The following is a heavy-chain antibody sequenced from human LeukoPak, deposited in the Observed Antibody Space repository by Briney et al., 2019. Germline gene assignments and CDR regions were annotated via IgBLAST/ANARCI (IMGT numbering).Heavy chain of an antibody. V-gene: IGHV4-61*01. D-gene: IGHD1-1*01. J-gene: IGHJ5*02. CDR1: GGSISSSTFY. Sequence: SETLSLTCTVSGGSISSSTFYWGWIRQPPGKGLEWIAYIYYSGSTNYNPSLKSRVTISVDTSKNQFSLKLSSVTAADTAVYYCARDFRNFDPWGQGTLVTVSS. CDR2: IYYSGST. CDR3: ARDFRNFDP.